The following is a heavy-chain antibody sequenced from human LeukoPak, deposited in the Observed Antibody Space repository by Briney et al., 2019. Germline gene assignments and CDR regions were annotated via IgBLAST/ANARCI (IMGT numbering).Heavy chain of an antibody. Sequence: GASVKVSWKASGYTFTGYYMHWVRQAPGQGLEWMGWINPNSGGTNYAQKFQGRVTMTRDTSISTAYMELSRLRSDDTAVYYCAAYYYGSGSRRYFDYWGQGTLVTVSS. D-gene: IGHD3-10*01. CDR3: AAYYYGSGSRRYFDY. J-gene: IGHJ4*02. CDR1: GYTFTGYY. V-gene: IGHV1-2*02. CDR2: INPNSGGT.